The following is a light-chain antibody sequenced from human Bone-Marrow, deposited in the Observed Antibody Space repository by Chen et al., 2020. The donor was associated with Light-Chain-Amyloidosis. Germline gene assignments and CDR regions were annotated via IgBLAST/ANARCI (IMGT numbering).Light chain of an antibody. V-gene: IGLV2-8*01. CDR1: SSDVGGYNY. Sequence: QSALTQPPSASGSPGQSVTISCTGTSSDVGGYNYISWYQQHPGNAPKLMIYDVTRRPSGVPDRFSGSKSGNTASLTVSGLQAEDEADYYCSSYAGRNTVVFGGGTKLTVL. CDR2: DVT. J-gene: IGLJ2*01. CDR3: SSYAGRNTVV.